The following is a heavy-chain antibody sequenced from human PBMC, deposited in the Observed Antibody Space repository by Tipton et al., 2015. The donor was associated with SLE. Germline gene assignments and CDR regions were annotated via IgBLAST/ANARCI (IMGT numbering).Heavy chain of an antibody. J-gene: IGHJ4*02. CDR3: ARLAKNDPNYYLDS. CDR2: IYVGDSDT. V-gene: IGHV5-51*03. Sequence: QLVQSGAEVKKAGETLKISCKASGYDFSNSWISWVRQVPGEGLQWVGTIYVGDSDTRYSPSFQGQVTISADRSITTAYLHWSSLQASDTAFYYCARLAKNDPNYYLDSWGQGTHVTVSS. CDR1: GYDFSNSW.